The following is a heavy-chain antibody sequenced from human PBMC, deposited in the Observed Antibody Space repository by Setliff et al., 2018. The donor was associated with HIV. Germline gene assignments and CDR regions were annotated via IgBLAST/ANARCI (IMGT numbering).Heavy chain of an antibody. D-gene: IGHD6-19*01. CDR1: GGSINRSNYY. Sequence: PSETLSLTCTVPGGSINRSNYYWGWIRQPPGKGLEWIGTISYTGSTYYDPSLKSRVTISLDTSKNHFSLTLNSVTAADTAVYYCARHPSYSSDHPPLYFDYWGQGTLVTVSS. CDR3: ARHPSYSSDHPPLYFDY. CDR2: ISYTGST. V-gene: IGHV4-39*01. J-gene: IGHJ4*02.